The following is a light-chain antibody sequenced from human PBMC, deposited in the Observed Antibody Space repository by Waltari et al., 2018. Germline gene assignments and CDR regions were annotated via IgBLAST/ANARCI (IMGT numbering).Light chain of an antibody. Sequence: QSALTQPPSASGSPGQSVTMSCTGTSTDAGVYHYFSWYQQPPGKPPKLLIYEVSARPSGVPDRFSGSKSGNTASLTVSGLQPEDEADYYCASFAGSNTLFGGGTKLTVL. CDR1: STDAGVYHY. J-gene: IGLJ2*01. CDR2: EVS. CDR3: ASFAGSNTL. V-gene: IGLV2-8*01.